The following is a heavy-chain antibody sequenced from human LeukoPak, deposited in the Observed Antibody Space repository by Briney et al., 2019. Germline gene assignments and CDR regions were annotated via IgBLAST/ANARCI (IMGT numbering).Heavy chain of an antibody. CDR1: GFTFSSYA. CDR2: ISSNGGST. V-gene: IGHV3-64*04. D-gene: IGHD1-26*01. Sequence: PGGSLRLSCSASGFTFSSYAMHWVRQAPGKGLEYVSAISSNGGSTYYADSVKGRFTISRDNSKNTLYLQMNSLRADDTAVYYCAKDRSVGATGSSNYYYGMDVWGQGTTVTVS. J-gene: IGHJ6*02. CDR3: AKDRSVGATGSSNYYYGMDV.